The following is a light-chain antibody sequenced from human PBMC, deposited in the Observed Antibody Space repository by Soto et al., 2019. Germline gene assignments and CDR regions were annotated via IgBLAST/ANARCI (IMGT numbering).Light chain of an antibody. V-gene: IGKV3-20*01. CDR1: QSVSSNY. Sequence: EIVLTQSPGTLSLSPGEIATLSCRASQSVSSNYLAWYQQKPVQSPRLLIYAASNRATGIPDRFSGSGSGTDFTLTISRLEPEDFAVYYCQQYGSSGTFGQGTKGDIK. CDR3: QQYGSSGT. CDR2: AAS. J-gene: IGKJ1*01.